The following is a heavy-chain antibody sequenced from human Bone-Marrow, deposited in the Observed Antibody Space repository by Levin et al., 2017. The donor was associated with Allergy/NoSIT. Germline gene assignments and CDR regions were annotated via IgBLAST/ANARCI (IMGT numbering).Heavy chain of an antibody. CDR3: AKDMGEGRRAAAGTYYYYGMDV. D-gene: IGHD6-13*01. J-gene: IGHJ6*02. V-gene: IGHV3-9*01. Sequence: GGSLRLSCAASGFTFDDYAMHWVRQAPGKGLEWVSGISWNSGSIGYADSVKGRFTISRDNAKNSLYLQMNSLRAEDTALYYCAKDMGEGRRAAAGTYYYYGMDVWGQGTTVTVSS. CDR2: ISWNSGSI. CDR1: GFTFDDYA.